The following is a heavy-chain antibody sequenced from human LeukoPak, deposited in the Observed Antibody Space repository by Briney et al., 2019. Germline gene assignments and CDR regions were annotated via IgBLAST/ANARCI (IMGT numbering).Heavy chain of an antibody. CDR1: GYTFTSYY. CDR3: AVGATDY. Sequence: ASVKGSCKASGYTFTSYYMHWVRQAPGQGLEWMGIINPSGADTSHAPKFQGRVHMTWDTSTSTAYMELNSLRSEDTAVYYCAVGATDYWGQGTLVTVSS. CDR2: INPSGADT. J-gene: IGHJ4*02. D-gene: IGHD1-26*01. V-gene: IGHV1-46*03.